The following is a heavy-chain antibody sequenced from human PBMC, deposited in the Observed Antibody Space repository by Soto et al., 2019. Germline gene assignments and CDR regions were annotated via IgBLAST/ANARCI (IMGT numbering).Heavy chain of an antibody. Sequence: EVQLVESGGGLVQPGGSLRLSCAASGFTFSSYWMSWVRQAPGKGLEWVANIKQDGSEKYYVDSVKGRFTISRDNAKNSLYLQMNSLRAEDTAVYYCARDRRVYYYDSSGYYYAHRGGGFDYWGQGTLVTVSS. J-gene: IGHJ4*02. CDR2: IKQDGSEK. D-gene: IGHD3-22*01. CDR1: GFTFSSYW. CDR3: ARDRRVYYYDSSGYYYAHRGGGFDY. V-gene: IGHV3-7*01.